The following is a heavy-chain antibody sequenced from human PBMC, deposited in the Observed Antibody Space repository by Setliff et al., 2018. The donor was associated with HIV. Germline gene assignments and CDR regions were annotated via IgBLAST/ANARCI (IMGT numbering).Heavy chain of an antibody. V-gene: IGHV4-34*01. D-gene: IGHD3-10*01. Sequence: PSETLSLTCAVYGGSFSGYYWSWIRQPPGKGLEWIGEINHSGSTNYNPSLKSRVTISVDTSKNQFSLTLSSVTAADTAVYYCARRGSGRGVYWGQGTLVTVSS. CDR2: INHSGST. CDR3: ARRGSGRGVY. J-gene: IGHJ4*02. CDR1: GGSFSGYY.